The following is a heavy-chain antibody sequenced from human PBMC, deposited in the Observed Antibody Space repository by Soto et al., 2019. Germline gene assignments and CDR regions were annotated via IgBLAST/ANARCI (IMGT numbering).Heavy chain of an antibody. J-gene: IGHJ5*02. V-gene: IGHV1-69*13. D-gene: IGHD6-13*01. Sequence: SVKVSCKASGGTFSSYAISWVRQAPGQGLEWMGGIIPIFGTANYAQKFQGRVTITADESTSTAYMELSSLRSEDTAVYYCVSAAGIYNWFDPWGQGTLVTVSS. CDR2: IIPIFGTA. CDR1: GGTFSSYA. CDR3: VSAAGIYNWFDP.